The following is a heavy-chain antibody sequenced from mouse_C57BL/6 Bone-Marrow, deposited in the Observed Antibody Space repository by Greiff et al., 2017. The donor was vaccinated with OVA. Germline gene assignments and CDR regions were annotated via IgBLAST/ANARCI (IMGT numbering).Heavy chain of an antibody. CDR2: ISSGSSTI. V-gene: IGHV5-17*01. J-gene: IGHJ4*01. CDR1: GFTFSDYG. CDR3: ARIKLTTYAMDY. Sequence: EVKVEESGGGLVKPGGSLKLSCAASGFTFSDYGMHWVRQAPEKGLEWVAYISSGSSTIYYADTVKGRFTISRDNAKNTLFLQMTSLRSEDTAMYYCARIKLTTYAMDYWGQGTSVTVSS. D-gene: IGHD2-12*01.